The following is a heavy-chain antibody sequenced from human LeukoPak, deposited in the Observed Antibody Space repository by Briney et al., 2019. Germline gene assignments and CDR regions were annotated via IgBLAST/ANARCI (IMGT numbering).Heavy chain of an antibody. CDR2: VYYSGNT. Sequence: PSETLSLTCTVSGGSITSSSYYWGWIRQPPGKGLEWIGSVYYSGNTYYNSSLKSRVTISVDTSKNQFSLKLSSVTAADTAIYYCARDPGAHTDSGNWGQGTLVTVSS. CDR3: ARDPGAHTDSGN. J-gene: IGHJ4*02. CDR1: GGSITSSSYY. D-gene: IGHD6-19*01. V-gene: IGHV4-39*07.